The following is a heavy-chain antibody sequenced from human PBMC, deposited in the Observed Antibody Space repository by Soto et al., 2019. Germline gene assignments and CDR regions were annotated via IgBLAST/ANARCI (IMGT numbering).Heavy chain of an antibody. Sequence: GGSLRLSCAASGFTFSTYDMHWVRQVTGKGLEWVSAIRTAGDTHYPGSVKGRFTISRENAKNSLYLQMDSLRVEDTAVYYCARVKSNGWYYFDNWGQGTLVTVSS. CDR3: ARVKSNGWYYFDN. CDR1: GFTFSTYD. CDR2: IRTAGDT. D-gene: IGHD6-19*01. J-gene: IGHJ4*02. V-gene: IGHV3-13*01.